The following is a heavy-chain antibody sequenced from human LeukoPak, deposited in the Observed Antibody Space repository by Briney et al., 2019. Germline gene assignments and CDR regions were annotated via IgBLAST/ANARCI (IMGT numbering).Heavy chain of an antibody. J-gene: IGHJ5*02. Sequence: SETLSLTCAVYGGSFSGYYWSWIRQPPGKGLEWIGEINHSGSTNYNPSLKSRVTISVDTSKNQFSLKLSSVTAADTAVYYCARRAQIVVVPAAIRWFDPWGQGTLVTVSS. CDR2: INHSGST. CDR3: ARRAQIVVVPAAIRWFDP. V-gene: IGHV4-34*01. CDR1: GGSFSGYY. D-gene: IGHD2-2*01.